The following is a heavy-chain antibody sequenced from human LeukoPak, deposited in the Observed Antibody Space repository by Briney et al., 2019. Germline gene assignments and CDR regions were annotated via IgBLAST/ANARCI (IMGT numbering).Heavy chain of an antibody. CDR3: ARREVLRFLEWSGDYYYGMDV. Sequence: ASVKVSCKASGYTFISYDINWVRQATGQGLEWMGWMNPNSGNTGYAQKFQGRVTMTRNTSISTAYMELSSLRSEDTAVYYCARREVLRFLEWSGDYYYGMDVWGQGTTVTVSS. J-gene: IGHJ6*02. D-gene: IGHD3-3*01. CDR1: GYTFISYD. CDR2: MNPNSGNT. V-gene: IGHV1-8*01.